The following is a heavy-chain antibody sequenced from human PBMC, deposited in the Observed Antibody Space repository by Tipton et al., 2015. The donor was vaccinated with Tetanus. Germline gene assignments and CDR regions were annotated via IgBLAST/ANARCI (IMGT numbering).Heavy chain of an antibody. D-gene: IGHD3-9*01. CDR3: ARGYNGYDILTAYPHYFDS. CDR1: GGSISSGDFY. Sequence: TLSLTCAVSGGSISSGDFYWSWIRQSPGEGLEWIGYIHYSGYTYYNPSLKSRVTISVDTSKNQFSLQLSSVTAADTAVYYCARGYNGYDILTAYPHYFDSWGQGTLVTVSS. J-gene: IGHJ4*02. CDR2: IHYSGYT. V-gene: IGHV4-30-4*01.